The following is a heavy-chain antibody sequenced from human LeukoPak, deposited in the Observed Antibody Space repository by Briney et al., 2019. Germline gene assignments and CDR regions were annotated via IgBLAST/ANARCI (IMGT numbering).Heavy chain of an antibody. J-gene: IGHJ6*03. CDR1: GYTFTSYY. CDR2: INPSGGST. Sequence: QPGGSVKVSCKASGYTFTSYYMHWVRQAPGQGLEWMGIINPSGGSTSYAQRFQGRVTMTRDTSTSTVYMELTSLRSEDTAVYYCARDHRGGRPGSYYYYMDVWGKETTVIVSS. CDR3: ARDHRGGRPGSYYYYMDV. V-gene: IGHV1-46*01. D-gene: IGHD3-16*01.